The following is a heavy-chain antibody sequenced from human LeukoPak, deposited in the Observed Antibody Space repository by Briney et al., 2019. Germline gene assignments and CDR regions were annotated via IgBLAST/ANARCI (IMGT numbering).Heavy chain of an antibody. CDR3: ARDLYCSSTSCYIGGLGY. V-gene: IGHV1-8*02. CDR2: MNPNSGNT. Sequence: ASVKVSCKASGYTFTSYDINWVRQATGQGLEWMGWMNPNSGNTDYAQKFQGRVTMTRDTSISTAYMELSRLRSDDTAVYYCARDLYCSSTSCYIGGLGYWGQGTLVTVSS. D-gene: IGHD2-2*02. CDR1: GYTFTSYD. J-gene: IGHJ4*02.